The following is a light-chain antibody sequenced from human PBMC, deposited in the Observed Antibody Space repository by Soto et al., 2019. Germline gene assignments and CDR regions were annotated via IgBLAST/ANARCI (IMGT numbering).Light chain of an antibody. CDR2: EVS. CDR3: ATWDDRLNGYV. Sequence: QSALTQPASVSGSPGQSITISCTGTSSDVGGYNYVSWYQQHPGKAPKLIIYEVSNRPSGVSNRFSGSKSGNTASLAISGLQSEDEADYYCATWDDRLNGYVFGSGTKVTVL. V-gene: IGLV2-14*01. J-gene: IGLJ1*01. CDR1: SSDVGGYNY.